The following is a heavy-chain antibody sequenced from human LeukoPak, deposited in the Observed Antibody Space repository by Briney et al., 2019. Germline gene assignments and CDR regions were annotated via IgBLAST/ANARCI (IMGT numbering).Heavy chain of an antibody. CDR3: AKDLGFCSGGRCYGLDS. V-gene: IGHV3-43D*03. Sequence: PGGSLKLSCRASGFSFSDYAMNWVRQVPGKGLEWVSLINKDAGDGYYADSVEGRFTISRDNNRDFLYLQMKSLRLEDSAIYYCAKDLGFCSGGRCYGLDSWGQGTLVTVSS. J-gene: IGHJ4*02. CDR1: GFSFSDYA. CDR2: INKDAGDG. D-gene: IGHD2-15*01.